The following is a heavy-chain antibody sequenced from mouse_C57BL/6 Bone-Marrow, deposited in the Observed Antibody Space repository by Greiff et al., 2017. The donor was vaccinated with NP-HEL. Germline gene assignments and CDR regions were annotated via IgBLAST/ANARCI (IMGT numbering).Heavy chain of an antibody. CDR1: GYTFTSYG. CDR3: ARPDYGVSYVD. V-gene: IGHV1-81*01. CDR2: IYPRSGNT. D-gene: IGHD1-1*02. Sequence: VQLQQSGAELARPGASVKLSCKASGYTFTSYGISWVKQRTGQGLEWIGEIYPRSGNTYYNEKFKGKATLTADKSSSTAYMELRSLTSEDSAVFFCARPDYGVSYVDRGEGTTLTDSP. J-gene: IGHJ2*01.